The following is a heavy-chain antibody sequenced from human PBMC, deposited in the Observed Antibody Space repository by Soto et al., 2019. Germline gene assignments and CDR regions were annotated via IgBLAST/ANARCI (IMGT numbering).Heavy chain of an antibody. CDR3: AKDYYDSSGYPSVDYFDY. CDR2: ISGSGGST. D-gene: IGHD3-22*01. Sequence: GGSLRLSYAASGFTFSSYAMSWVRQAPGKGLEWVSAISGSGGSTYYADSVKGRFTISRDNSKNTLYLQMNSLRAEDTAVYYCAKDYYDSSGYPSVDYFDYWGQGTLVTVSS. J-gene: IGHJ4*02. V-gene: IGHV3-23*01. CDR1: GFTFSSYA.